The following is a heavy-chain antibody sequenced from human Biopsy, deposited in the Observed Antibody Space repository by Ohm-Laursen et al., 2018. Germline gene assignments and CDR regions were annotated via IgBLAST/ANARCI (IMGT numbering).Heavy chain of an antibody. CDR3: ARGPRSGSHSCFDY. CDR2: IIPMFGTA. D-gene: IGHD1-26*01. J-gene: IGHJ4*02. CDR1: GGTFINYA. Sequence: GASAKASCKASGGTFINYAISWVRQAPGQGLEWMGGIIPMFGTANYAQMFQGRVTISADESTSTSYMELSSLTTEDTAIYYCARGPRSGSHSCFDYWGRGTLVTVSS. V-gene: IGHV1-69*13.